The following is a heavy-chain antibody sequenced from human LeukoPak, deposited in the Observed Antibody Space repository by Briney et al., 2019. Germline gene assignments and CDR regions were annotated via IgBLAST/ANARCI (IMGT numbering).Heavy chain of an antibody. CDR1: GFSFDDYG. Sequence: GGSLRLSCAASGFSFDDYGMSWVRQAPGKGLEWVSGINWNGGSTGYADSVKGRFTISRDNAKNSLYLQMYSLRDEDTALYYCARDRYGSGDYAFDIWGQGTMVTVSS. CDR3: ARDRYGSGDYAFDI. J-gene: IGHJ3*02. D-gene: IGHD3-10*01. V-gene: IGHV3-20*04. CDR2: INWNGGST.